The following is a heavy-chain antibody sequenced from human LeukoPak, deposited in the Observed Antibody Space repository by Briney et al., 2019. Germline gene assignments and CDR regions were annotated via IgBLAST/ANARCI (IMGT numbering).Heavy chain of an antibody. D-gene: IGHD2-2*01. CDR2: IYYSGST. Sequence: SETLSLTCTVSGGSISSYYWSWIRQPPGKGLEWIGYIYYSGSTNYNPSLKSRVTISVDTSKNQFSLKLSSVTAADTAVYYCASEIVVVPAAWFDPWGQGTLVTVSS. CDR3: ASEIVVVPAAWFDP. CDR1: GGSISSYY. J-gene: IGHJ5*02. V-gene: IGHV4-59*08.